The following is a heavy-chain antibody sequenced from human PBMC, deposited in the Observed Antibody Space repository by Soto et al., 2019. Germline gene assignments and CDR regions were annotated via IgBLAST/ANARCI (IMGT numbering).Heavy chain of an antibody. D-gene: IGHD2-15*01. CDR3: VRTSLVVAAATREDY. CDR2: INSDGSST. J-gene: IGHJ4*02. V-gene: IGHV3-74*01. Sequence: EVQLVESGGGLVQPGGSLRLSCAASGFTFSSYWMHLVRQAPGKGLVWVSRINSDGSSTSYADSVKGRFTISRDNAKNTLYLQMNILRAEDTAVYYCVRTSLVVAAATREDYWGQGTLVTVSS. CDR1: GFTFSSYW.